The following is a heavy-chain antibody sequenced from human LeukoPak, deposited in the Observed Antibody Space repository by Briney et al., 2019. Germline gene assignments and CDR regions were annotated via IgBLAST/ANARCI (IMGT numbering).Heavy chain of an antibody. J-gene: IGHJ4*02. CDR1: GGSISTYY. V-gene: IGHV4-59*01. CDR3: AREEALGSGSFDY. Sequence: SSETLSLTCTVSGGSISTYYWSWIRQPPGKGLEWIGYIYYSGSTNYNPSLKSRVTISVDTSKNQFSLKLGSVTAADTAVHYCAREEALGSGSFDYWGQGTLVTVSS. CDR2: IYYSGST. D-gene: IGHD1-26*01.